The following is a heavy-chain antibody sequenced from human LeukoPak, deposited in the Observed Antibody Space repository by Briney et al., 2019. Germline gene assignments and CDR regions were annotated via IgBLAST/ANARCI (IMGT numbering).Heavy chain of an antibody. Sequence: SETLSLTCTVSGGSISRYYWSWIRQPPGKGLEWIGYIYYSGSTNYNPSLKSRVTISVDTSKNQFSLKLSSVTAADTAVYYCARRKRGYYDSSGYPRGAFDIWGQGTMVTVSS. J-gene: IGHJ3*02. CDR2: IYYSGST. CDR1: GGSISRYY. D-gene: IGHD3-22*01. CDR3: ARRKRGYYDSSGYPRGAFDI. V-gene: IGHV4-59*01.